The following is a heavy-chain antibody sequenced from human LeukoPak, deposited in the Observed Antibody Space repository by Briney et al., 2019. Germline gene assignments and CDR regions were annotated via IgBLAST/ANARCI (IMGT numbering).Heavy chain of an antibody. V-gene: IGHV6-1*01. CDR3: VRGYRDGYH. CDR2: TYYGSNWYN. CDR1: GDSFSSNSAT. J-gene: IGHJ5*02. D-gene: IGHD5-24*01. Sequence: SQTLSLTCAISGDSFSSNSATWNWIRQSPSRGLEWLGRTYYGSNWYNDYAISVKSRITINPDTSKNQFSLHLSSVTPEDTAVYYCVRGYRDGYHWGQGTLVTVSS.